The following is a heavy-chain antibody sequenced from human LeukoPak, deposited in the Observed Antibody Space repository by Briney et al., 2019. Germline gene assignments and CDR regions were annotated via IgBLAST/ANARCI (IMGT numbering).Heavy chain of an antibody. D-gene: IGHD3-22*01. CDR1: GFTFSTYS. J-gene: IGHJ4*02. Sequence: QPGGSLRLSCAASGFTFSTYSVNWVRQAPGKGLEGVSYISSSSTAIYYADSVKGRFTISRDNAKNSLYLQMNSLRAEDTAVYYCAKAGFGYYDSSGYYHYWGQGTLVTVSS. V-gene: IGHV3-48*01. CDR2: ISSSSTAI. CDR3: AKAGFGYYDSSGYYHY.